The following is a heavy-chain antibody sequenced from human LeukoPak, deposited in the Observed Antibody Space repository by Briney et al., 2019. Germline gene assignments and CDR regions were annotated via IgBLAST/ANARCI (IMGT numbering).Heavy chain of an antibody. D-gene: IGHD6-13*01. CDR3: ATFSSIAAAFDP. Sequence: PSETLSLTCTVSGGSISSYYWSWIRQPPGKGLEWIGYIYYNGNTNYNPSLKSRVTISVDTSKNQFSLKVNSVTAADTAVYYCATFSSIAAAFDPWCLRTLVTVSS. V-gene: IGHV4-59*01. J-gene: IGHJ5*02. CDR2: IYYNGNT. CDR1: GGSISSYY.